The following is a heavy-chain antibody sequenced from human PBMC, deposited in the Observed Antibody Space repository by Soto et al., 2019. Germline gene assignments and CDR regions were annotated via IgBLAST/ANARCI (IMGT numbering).Heavy chain of an antibody. Sequence: SETLSLTCTVSGGSISSYYWSWIRQPPGKGLEWIGYIYYSGSTNYNPSLKSRVTISVDTSKNQFSLKLSSVTAADTAVYYCARAEVSQYTNWFDPWGQGTLVTVSS. J-gene: IGHJ5*02. D-gene: IGHD6-6*01. CDR2: IYYSGST. V-gene: IGHV4-59*01. CDR1: GGSISSYY. CDR3: ARAEVSQYTNWFDP.